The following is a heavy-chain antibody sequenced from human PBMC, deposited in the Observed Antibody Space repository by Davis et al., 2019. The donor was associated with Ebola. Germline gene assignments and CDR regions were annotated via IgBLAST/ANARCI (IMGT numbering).Heavy chain of an antibody. V-gene: IGHV3-73*01. CDR2: IRSKANSYAT. CDR1: GFTFSGSA. D-gene: IGHD2-21*02. J-gene: IGHJ4*02. Sequence: GESLKISCAASGFTFSGSAMHWVRQASGKGLEWVGRIRSKANSYATAYAAAVKGRFTISSDDSKNTAYLQMNSLKTEDTAVYYCNARASQAYCGGDCYGDYWGQGTLVTVSS. CDR3: NARASQAYCGGDCYGDY.